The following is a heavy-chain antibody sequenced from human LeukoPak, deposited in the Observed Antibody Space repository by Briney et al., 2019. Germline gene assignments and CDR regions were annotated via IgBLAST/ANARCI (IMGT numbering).Heavy chain of an antibody. J-gene: IGHJ4*02. V-gene: IGHV3-30*04. CDR3: ARPYGYSFGFNYFDY. Sequence: GGSLRLSCAASGFTFSSYAMHWVRQAPGKGLEWVAVISYDGSNKYYADSVKGRFTISRDNSKNTLYLQMNSLRAEDTAVYYCARPYGYSFGFNYFDYWGQGTLVTVSS. CDR2: ISYDGSNK. CDR1: GFTFSSYA. D-gene: IGHD5-18*01.